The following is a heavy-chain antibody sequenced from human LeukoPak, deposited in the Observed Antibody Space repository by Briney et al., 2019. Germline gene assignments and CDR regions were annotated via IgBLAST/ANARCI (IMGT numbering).Heavy chain of an antibody. V-gene: IGHV4-59*01. CDR2: IYYSGST. Sequence: SETLSLTCTVSGGSISSYYWRWIRQPPGKGLEWIGYIYYSGSTNYTPSLKSRVTISVDTSKNQFSLKLSSVTAADTAVYYCARVRITGTTTAFDYWGQGTLVTVSS. J-gene: IGHJ4*02. CDR3: ARVRITGTTTAFDY. D-gene: IGHD1-7*01. CDR1: GGSISSYY.